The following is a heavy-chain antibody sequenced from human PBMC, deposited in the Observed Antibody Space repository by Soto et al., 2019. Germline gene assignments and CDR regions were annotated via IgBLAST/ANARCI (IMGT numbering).Heavy chain of an antibody. CDR2: IDGSGGIT. D-gene: IGHD3-10*01. V-gene: IGHV3-23*01. CDR1: GFTFGTTD. Sequence: GSERLSCAASGFTFGTTDMSLVRQAPGEGLEWVSTIDGSGGITYYADSVKGRFTISRDNSRNTVYLQMNSLRGDDTALYYCVKNSGWFNTWGQGALVTVSS. J-gene: IGHJ5*02. CDR3: VKNSGWFNT.